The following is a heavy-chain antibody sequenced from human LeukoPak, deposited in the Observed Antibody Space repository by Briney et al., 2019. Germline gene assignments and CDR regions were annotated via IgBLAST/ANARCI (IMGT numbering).Heavy chain of an antibody. Sequence: GGSLRLSCAASGFTVSSNYMSWVRQAPGKGPEWVSAISGSGGDTYYADSVKGRFTISRDNSKNTLYLQMNSLRAEDTAVYYCAKKGATTGDFDYWGQGTLVTVSS. J-gene: IGHJ4*02. CDR3: AKKGATTGDFDY. D-gene: IGHD1-26*01. V-gene: IGHV3-23*01. CDR1: GFTVSSNY. CDR2: ISGSGGDT.